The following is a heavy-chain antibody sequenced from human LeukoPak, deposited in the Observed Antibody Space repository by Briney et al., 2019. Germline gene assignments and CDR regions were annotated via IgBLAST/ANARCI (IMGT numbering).Heavy chain of an antibody. Sequence: SETLSLTCTVSGGSIGSYYWGWIRQPPGKGLEWIGYIYYSGSTNYNPSLKSRVTLLVDTSKNQFSLKLSSVTAADTAVYYCAREVDTAMVLLDYWGQGTLVTVSS. CDR3: AREVDTAMVLLDY. CDR1: GGSIGSYY. D-gene: IGHD5-18*01. V-gene: IGHV4-59*12. CDR2: IYYSGST. J-gene: IGHJ4*02.